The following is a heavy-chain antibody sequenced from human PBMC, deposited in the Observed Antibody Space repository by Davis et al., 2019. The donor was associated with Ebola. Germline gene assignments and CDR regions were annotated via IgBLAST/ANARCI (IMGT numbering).Heavy chain of an antibody. CDR3: ARWRAYTGFDF. CDR2: IYHSGSP. CDR1: GGSVSSGTNY. V-gene: IGHV4-61*01. D-gene: IGHD2-2*02. J-gene: IGHJ4*02. Sequence: SETLSLTCTVSGGSVSSGTNYWSWIRQPPGKGLEWIGYIYHSGSPIYNPSLKSRVTISVDTSKNLFSLKLTSLTAADTAIYYCARWRAYTGFDFWGQGTLVTVSS.